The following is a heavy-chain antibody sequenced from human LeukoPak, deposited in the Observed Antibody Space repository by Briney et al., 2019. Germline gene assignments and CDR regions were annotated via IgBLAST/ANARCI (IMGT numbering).Heavy chain of an antibody. CDR2: INGDGGST. CDR1: GFTFDDYT. V-gene: IGHV3-20*01. CDR3: ARGGTDYGDSLDY. J-gene: IGHJ4*02. D-gene: IGHD4-17*01. Sequence: GGSLRLSCAASGFTFDDYTMHWVRQAPGKALVWVARINGDGGSTMHADSVKGRFTISRDNAKNSLYLQMNSLRAEDTALYHCARGGTDYGDSLDYWGQGTLVTVSS.